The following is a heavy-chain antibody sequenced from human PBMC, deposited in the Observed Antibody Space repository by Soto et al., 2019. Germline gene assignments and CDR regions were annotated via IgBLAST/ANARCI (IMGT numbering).Heavy chain of an antibody. Sequence: QVQLLESGGGVVQPGGSLRLSCVESGLTFSGLGMKFSSYGMEWVRQAPGKGREWVALIGRTGSNEEYADSVKGRFTISRDNSKNTVYLHMSSVRVEDTGVYCCASYRMPCSDYDASRDWGPGTLVTVSS. CDR1: GLTFSGLGMKFSSYG. CDR3: ASYRMPCSDYDASRD. J-gene: IGHJ4*02. CDR2: IGRTGSNE. D-gene: IGHD5-12*01. V-gene: IGHV3-33*03.